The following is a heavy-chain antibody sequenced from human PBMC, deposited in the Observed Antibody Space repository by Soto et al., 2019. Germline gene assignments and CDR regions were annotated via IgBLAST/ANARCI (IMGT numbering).Heavy chain of an antibody. V-gene: IGHV4-34*01. CDR2: INHRGST. CDR1: GGSFSGYY. CDR3: AREDAVTNVETFDS. D-gene: IGHD4-4*01. J-gene: IGHJ4*02. Sequence: PSETLSLTCAVYGGSFSGYYWSWIRQSPGKGLEWIGEINHRGSTNYNPSMKSRDTISVDTSKNQFSLKVRSVTAADTVMYYCAREDAVTNVETFDSWGLGTRVTVSS.